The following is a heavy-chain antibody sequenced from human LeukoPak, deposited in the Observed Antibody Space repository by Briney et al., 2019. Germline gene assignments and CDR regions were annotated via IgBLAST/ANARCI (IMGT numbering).Heavy chain of an antibody. Sequence: GGSLRLSCAASGFTFNRYAIHWVRQAPGKGLEWVTVISSDGNDQHYADSVKGRFTISRDNAKNSLYLQMNSLRAEDTAVYYCARGGTAAGHRDYFDYWGQGTLVTVSS. CDR1: GFTFNRYA. CDR3: ARGGTAAGHRDYFDY. J-gene: IGHJ4*02. D-gene: IGHD6-13*01. CDR2: ISSDGNDQ. V-gene: IGHV3-30-3*01.